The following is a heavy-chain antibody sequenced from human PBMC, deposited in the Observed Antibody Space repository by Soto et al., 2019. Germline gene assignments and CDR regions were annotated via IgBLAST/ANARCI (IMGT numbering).Heavy chain of an antibody. J-gene: IGHJ4*02. V-gene: IGHV3-30-3*01. CDR3: ARGPDYGDPTALYYFDY. D-gene: IGHD4-17*01. CDR1: GFTFSTYA. Sequence: PGGSLRLSCAASGFTFSTYAMHWVRQAPGKGLEWVSLISYDGSSTSSADSVKDRFTISKDNSNNTLYLEMNSLRTDDTAAYYCARGPDYGDPTALYYFDYWGQGALVTVSS. CDR2: ISYDGSST.